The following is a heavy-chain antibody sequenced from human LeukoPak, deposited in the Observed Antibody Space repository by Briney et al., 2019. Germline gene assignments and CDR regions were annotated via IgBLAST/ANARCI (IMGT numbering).Heavy chain of an antibody. CDR2: ISSYSGKT. V-gene: IGHV1-18*01. D-gene: IGHD2-15*01. Sequence: ASVKVSCKSSGYTFTMNGISWVRPAPGQGLEWMGWISSYSGKTNYAQRLQGRVTMTTDTSTSTAYMELRSLRSDDTAVYYCARMYCSRGSCYPLFYYNAMGVWGQGTTVTVSS. CDR1: GYTFTMNG. J-gene: IGHJ6*02. CDR3: ARMYCSRGSCYPLFYYNAMGV.